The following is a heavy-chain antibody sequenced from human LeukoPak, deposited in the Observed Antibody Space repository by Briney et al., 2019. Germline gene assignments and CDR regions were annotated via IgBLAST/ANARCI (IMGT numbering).Heavy chain of an antibody. CDR2: IYSGGST. D-gene: IGHD3-16*01. V-gene: IGHV3-66*01. CDR3: ARASLRLGYAFDI. CDR1: GFTVSSNY. J-gene: IGHJ3*02. Sequence: GGSLRLSCAASGFTVSSNYMSWVRQAPGKGLEWVSVIYSGGSTYYADSVKGRFTISRDNSKNTLYLQMNSLRAVDTAVYYCARASLRLGYAFDIWGQGTMVTVSS.